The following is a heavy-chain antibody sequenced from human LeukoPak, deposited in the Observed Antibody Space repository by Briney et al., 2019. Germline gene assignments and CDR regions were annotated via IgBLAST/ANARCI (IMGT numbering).Heavy chain of an antibody. J-gene: IGHJ4*02. CDR1: GYTFTDYL. CDR2: INLDSGGT. Sequence: ASVKVSCKTSGYTFTDYLMHWVRQAPGQGLEWLGWINLDSGGTKYAQRFQGRVTMTRDTSISTAYMDLSRLRSDDTAVYYCARDLSTSATWEFDYWGQGTLVTVSS. CDR3: ARDLSTSATWEFDY. D-gene: IGHD6-25*01. V-gene: IGHV1-2*02.